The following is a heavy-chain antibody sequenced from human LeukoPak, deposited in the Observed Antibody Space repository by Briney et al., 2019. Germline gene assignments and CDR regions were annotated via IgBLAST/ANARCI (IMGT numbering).Heavy chain of an antibody. V-gene: IGHV4-4*02. CDR1: GVSISSSEW. CDR3: GKTDIYFNPIDY. J-gene: IGHJ4*02. D-gene: IGHD3-9*01. Sequence: PSGTLSLTCAVSGVSISSSEWWIWVRQPPGQGLEWIRESHRDGRTRYNPSLKSRVTMSIDYSKNQFSLMVSSVTTTDTAIYYCGKTDIYFNPIDYWGPGSLVTVSS. CDR2: SHRDGRT.